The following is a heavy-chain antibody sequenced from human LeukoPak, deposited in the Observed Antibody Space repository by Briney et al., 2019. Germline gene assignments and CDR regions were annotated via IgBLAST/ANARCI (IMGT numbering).Heavy chain of an antibody. J-gene: IGHJ6*02. CDR1: GFTFSRAW. CDR3: TTLHYYGMVV. Sequence: GGSLRLSCAASGFTFSRAWMSWLRQAPGKGLEWVSYISGSGSTIYYADSVKGRFTNSRDNAKNSLYLQMDSLSAEDTAVYYCTTLHYYGMVVWGPGTTVTVS. V-gene: IGHV3-11*01. CDR2: ISGSGSTI.